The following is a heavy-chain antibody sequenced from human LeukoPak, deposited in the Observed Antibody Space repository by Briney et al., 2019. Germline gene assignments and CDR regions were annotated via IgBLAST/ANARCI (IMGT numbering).Heavy chain of an antibody. CDR2: IKQDGSEK. V-gene: IGHV3-7*01. J-gene: IGHJ4*02. CDR3: ARRQGSYFDTSGYYNG. Sequence: GGSLRLSCAVSGFTFSSYWMSWVRQAPGKGLKWVANIKQDGSEKYYVDSVKGRFTISRDNAKNSLYLQMNSLRAEDTAVYYCARRQGSYFDTSGYYNGWGQGTLVTVSS. CDR1: GFTFSSYW. D-gene: IGHD3-22*01.